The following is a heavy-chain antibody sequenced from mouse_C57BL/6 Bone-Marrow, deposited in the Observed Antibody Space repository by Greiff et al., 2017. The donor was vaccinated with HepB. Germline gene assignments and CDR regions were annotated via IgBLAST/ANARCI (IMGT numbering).Heavy chain of an antibody. CDR3: TNTTTVVAYYVDY. J-gene: IGHJ2*01. CDR2: IDPEDGDT. V-gene: IGHV14-1*01. Sequence: EVQLQQSGAELVRPGASVKLSCTASGFNIKDYYMHWVKQRPEQGLEWIGRIDPEDGDTEYAPKFQGKATMTADTSSNTAYLQLSSLTSEDTAVYYCTNTTTVVAYYVDYWGQGTTLTVSS. CDR1: GFNIKDYY. D-gene: IGHD1-1*01.